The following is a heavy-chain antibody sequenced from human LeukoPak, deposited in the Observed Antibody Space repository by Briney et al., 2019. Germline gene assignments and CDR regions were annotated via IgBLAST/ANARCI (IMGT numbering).Heavy chain of an antibody. Sequence: GGSLRLSCAASGFTFSNYWMSWVRQAPGKGLEWVANIRQDGSEKYYVDSMRGRFTISRDNAKNSLYLQMSSLRAEDTAVYYCARSTAGLDYWGQGTLVAVSS. CDR1: GFTFSNYW. CDR2: IRQDGSEK. D-gene: IGHD1-1*01. CDR3: ARSTAGLDY. V-gene: IGHV3-7*01. J-gene: IGHJ4*02.